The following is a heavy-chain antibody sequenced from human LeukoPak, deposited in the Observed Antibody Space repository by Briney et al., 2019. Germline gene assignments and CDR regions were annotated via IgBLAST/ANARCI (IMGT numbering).Heavy chain of an antibody. V-gene: IGHV1-18*01. J-gene: IGHJ3*02. CDR3: ARDPYSSSADDAFDI. CDR2: ISAYNGNT. Sequence: VASVKVSCKASGHTFTSYGISWVRQAPGQGLEWMGWISAYNGNTNYAQKLQGRVTMTTDTSTSTAYMELRSLRSDDTAVYYCARDPYSSSADDAFDIWGQGTMVTVSS. D-gene: IGHD6-6*01. CDR1: GHTFTSYG.